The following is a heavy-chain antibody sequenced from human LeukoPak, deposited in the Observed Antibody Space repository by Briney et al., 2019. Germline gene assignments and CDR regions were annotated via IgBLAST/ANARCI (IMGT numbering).Heavy chain of an antibody. Sequence: PEGSLRLSCAASGFTFSSYWMHWVRQAPGKGLVRVSRIKSDGSTTSYADSVKGRFTISRDNANNTLYLQMNSLRAEDTAVYYCARESEEYHPDAFDIWGQGTMVTVSS. CDR1: GFTFSSYW. CDR2: IKSDGSTT. CDR3: ARESEEYHPDAFDI. V-gene: IGHV3-74*01. D-gene: IGHD2-2*01. J-gene: IGHJ3*02.